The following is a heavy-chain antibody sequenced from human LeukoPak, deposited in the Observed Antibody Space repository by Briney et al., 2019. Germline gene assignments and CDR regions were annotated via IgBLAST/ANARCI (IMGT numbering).Heavy chain of an antibody. CDR2: FDPEDGET. Sequence: ASVKVSCKVSGYTLTELSMHWVRQAPGKGLEWMGGFDPEDGETIYAQKFQGRVTMTEDTSTDTAYMELSSLRPEDTAVYYCARANDYGDSGGFDPWGQGTLVTVSS. V-gene: IGHV1-24*01. CDR3: ARANDYGDSGGFDP. D-gene: IGHD4-17*01. CDR1: GYTLTELS. J-gene: IGHJ5*02.